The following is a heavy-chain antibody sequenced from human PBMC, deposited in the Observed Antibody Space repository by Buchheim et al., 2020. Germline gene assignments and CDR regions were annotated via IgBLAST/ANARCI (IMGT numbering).Heavy chain of an antibody. Sequence: QVQLQESGPGLVKSSGTLSLTCAVSGGSISSSNWWSWVRQSPGKRLEWIGEIFHSGTTAYTPSLKSRVTISVQKSKNHFSLKLNYVTAADTAIYYCARGRIAAAGYSSVNGNWFDSWGRGTL. CDR3: ARGRIAAAGYSSVNGNWFDS. V-gene: IGHV4-4*02. J-gene: IGHJ5*01. CDR1: GGSISSSNW. D-gene: IGHD6-25*01. CDR2: IFHSGTT.